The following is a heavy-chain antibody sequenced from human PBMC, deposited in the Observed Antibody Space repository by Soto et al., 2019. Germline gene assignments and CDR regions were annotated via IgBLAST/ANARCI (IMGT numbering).Heavy chain of an antibody. Sequence: QVQLVQSGAEVKKPGSSMKVSCKASGGTFSSYAISWVRQAPGQGLEWMGGIIPIFGTADYAQKFHGRVTITAYESTSTAYMELSSLRSEDTAVYYCARGITGTVTYYYGLDVWGQGTTVTVSS. V-gene: IGHV1-69*12. D-gene: IGHD1-20*01. CDR3: ARGITGTVTYYYGLDV. J-gene: IGHJ6*02. CDR1: GGTFSSYA. CDR2: IIPIFGTA.